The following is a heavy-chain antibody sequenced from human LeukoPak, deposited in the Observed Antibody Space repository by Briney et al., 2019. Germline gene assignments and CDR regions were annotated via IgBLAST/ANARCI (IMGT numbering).Heavy chain of an antibody. CDR1: GFTFGNYW. V-gene: IGHV3-7*01. CDR2: IKQDGSET. J-gene: IGHJ4*02. Sequence: GGSLRLSCAASGFTFGNYWMTWVRQAPGKGLEWVANIKQDGSETYYGDSVRGRFTISRDNAKNSVYLEMYSLRVEDTGVYYCARKAAIDYWGQGTLVSVSS. CDR3: ARKAAIDY.